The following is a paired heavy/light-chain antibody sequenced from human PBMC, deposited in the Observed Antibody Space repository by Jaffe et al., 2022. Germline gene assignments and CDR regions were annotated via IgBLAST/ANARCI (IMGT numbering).Light chain of an antibody. CDR1: SSNIGSNY. CDR3: AAWDDSLSGRWV. CDR2: RNN. J-gene: IGLJ3*02. Sequence: QSVLTQPPSASGTPGQRVTISCSGSSSNIGSNYVYWYQQLPGTAPKLLIYRNNQRPSGVPDRFSGSKSGTSASLAISGLRSEDEADYYCAAWDDSLSGRWVFGGGTKLTVL. V-gene: IGLV1-47*01.
Heavy chain of an antibody. D-gene: IGHD2-15*01. J-gene: IGHJ5*02. CDR1: GGSVSSGSYY. Sequence: QVQLQESGPGLVKPSETLSLTCTVSGGSVSSGSYYWSWIRQPPGKGLEWIGYIYYSGSTNYNPSLKSRVTISVDTSKNQFSLKLSSVTAADTAVYYCAREVLGYCSGGSCYPGYNWFDPWGQGTLVTVSS. CDR3: AREVLGYCSGGSCYPGYNWFDP. CDR2: IYYSGST. V-gene: IGHV4-61*01.